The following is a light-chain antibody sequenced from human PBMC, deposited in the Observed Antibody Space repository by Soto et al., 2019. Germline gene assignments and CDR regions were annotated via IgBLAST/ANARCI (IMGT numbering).Light chain of an antibody. V-gene: IGKV3-20*01. J-gene: IGKJ5*01. CDR3: QRYGSSLT. CDR2: GAS. Sequence: DIVLTQSPGTLSLSPGERATLSCRASQSVSSSYLAWYQQKPGQAPRLLFYGASSRVTGIPQRLSGSGSGTDFTLTISRLEPEDFAVYYCQRYGSSLTFGQGTRLEIK. CDR1: QSVSSSY.